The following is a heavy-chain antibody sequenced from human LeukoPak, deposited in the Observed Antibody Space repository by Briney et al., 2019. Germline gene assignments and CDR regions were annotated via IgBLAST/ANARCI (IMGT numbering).Heavy chain of an antibody. V-gene: IGHV3-74*01. D-gene: IGHD3-22*01. CDR2: INSDGSST. J-gene: IGHJ6*02. CDR1: GFTFSSYW. Sequence: GGSLRLSCAASGFTFSSYWMHWVRQAPGKGLVWVSRINSDGSSTSYADSVKGRFTISRDNAKNTLYLQMNSLRAEDTAVYYCASCTYYYDSSGYYPNYGMDVWGQETTVTVSS. CDR3: ASCTYYYDSSGYYPNYGMDV.